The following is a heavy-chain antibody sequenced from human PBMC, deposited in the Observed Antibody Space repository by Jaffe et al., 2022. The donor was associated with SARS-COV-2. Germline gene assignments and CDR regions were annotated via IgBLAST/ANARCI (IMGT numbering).Heavy chain of an antibody. J-gene: IGHJ5*02. CDR1: GYTFTSYA. Sequence: QVQLVQSGAEVKKPGASVKVSCKASGYTFTSYAMHWVRQAPGQRLEWMGWINAGNGNTKYSQKFQGRVTITRDTSASTAYMELSSLRSEDTAVYYCARDDSSSWYVLWFDPWGQGTLVTVSS. V-gene: IGHV1-3*01. D-gene: IGHD6-13*01. CDR2: INAGNGNT. CDR3: ARDDSSSWYVLWFDP.